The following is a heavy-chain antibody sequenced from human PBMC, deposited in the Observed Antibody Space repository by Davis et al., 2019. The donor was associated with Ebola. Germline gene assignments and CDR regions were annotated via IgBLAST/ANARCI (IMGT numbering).Heavy chain of an antibody. D-gene: IGHD3-22*01. Sequence: GESLKISCKGSGYCFTTYWIGWVRQMPGKGLEWMGIIYPGDSDTRYSPSFQGQVTISADKSISTAYLQWNSLKASDTAVYYCARRDASGYFYSDYWGQGTLVTVSS. CDR3: ARRDASGYFYSDY. V-gene: IGHV5-51*01. CDR1: GYCFTTYW. J-gene: IGHJ4*02. CDR2: IYPGDSDT.